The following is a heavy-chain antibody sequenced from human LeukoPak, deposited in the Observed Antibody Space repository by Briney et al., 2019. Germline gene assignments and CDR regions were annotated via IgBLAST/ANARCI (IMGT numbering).Heavy chain of an antibody. J-gene: IGHJ3*02. D-gene: IGHD2-2*02. Sequence: HPGGSLRLSCAASGLTFSKYSMTWVRQAPGKGLEWVSFIDTSSTTMYYTDSVKGRFTISRDNAKNSLYLQMNSLRAEDTAVYYCARERDIVVVPAAIEDAFDIWGQGTMVTVSS. CDR3: ARERDIVVVPAAIEDAFDI. CDR2: IDTSSTTM. V-gene: IGHV3-48*04. CDR1: GLTFSKYS.